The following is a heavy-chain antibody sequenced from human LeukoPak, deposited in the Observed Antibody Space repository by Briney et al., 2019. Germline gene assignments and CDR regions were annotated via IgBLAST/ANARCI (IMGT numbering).Heavy chain of an antibody. D-gene: IGHD5-24*01. Sequence: PGGSLRLSCAASGFTFSSYSMNWVRQAPGEGLEWVSSISSSSSYIYYAVSVRGRFTISRDNAKKSLYLQMNSLRAEDTAVYYCAIYRDGYKILFGYWGQGTLVTVSS. J-gene: IGHJ4*02. V-gene: IGHV3-21*01. CDR1: GFTFSSYS. CDR3: AIYRDGYKILFGY. CDR2: ISSSSSYI.